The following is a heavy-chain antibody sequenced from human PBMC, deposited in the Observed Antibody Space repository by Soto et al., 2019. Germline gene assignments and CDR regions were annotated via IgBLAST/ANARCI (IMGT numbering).Heavy chain of an antibody. CDR3: ARDLFGYDY. Sequence: EVQLVESGGDLVQPGGSLRLSCTASGFTFSSLAMHWVRQAPGKRLELVSTIGDTGGDRYYADSVKGRFTISRDNSKNTLYLHMGSLTTEDMAVYYCARDLFGYDYWGQGTLVIVSS. D-gene: IGHD6-25*01. CDR2: IGDTGGDR. CDR1: GFTFSSLA. V-gene: IGHV3-64*07. J-gene: IGHJ4*02.